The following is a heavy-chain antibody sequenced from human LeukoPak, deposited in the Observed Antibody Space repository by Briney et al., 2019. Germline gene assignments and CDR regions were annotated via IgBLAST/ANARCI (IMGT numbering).Heavy chain of an antibody. CDR2: IYYSGST. J-gene: IGHJ5*02. D-gene: IGHD3-10*01. CDR1: GGSISSGGYY. Sequence: PSQTLSLTCTVSGGSISSGGYYWSWIRQHPGKGLEWIGYIYYSGSTYYNPSLKSRVTISVDTSKNQFSLKLSSVTAADTAVYYCARHYGSGSYSWFDPWGQETLVTVSS. V-gene: IGHV4-31*03. CDR3: ARHYGSGSYSWFDP.